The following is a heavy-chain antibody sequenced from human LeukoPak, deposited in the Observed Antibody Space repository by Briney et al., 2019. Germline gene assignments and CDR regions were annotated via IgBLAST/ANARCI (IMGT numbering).Heavy chain of an antibody. D-gene: IGHD2-2*01. Sequence: GGSLRLSCAASGFTFSTYSMNWVRQAPGKGLEWVSYISSTSSTIHYADSVKGRFTISRDNAKNSLCLQMNSLRDEDTAVYYCARGLKYGDWGQGTLVTVSS. CDR1: GFTFSTYS. V-gene: IGHV3-48*02. J-gene: IGHJ4*02. CDR3: ARGLKYGD. CDR2: ISSTSSTI.